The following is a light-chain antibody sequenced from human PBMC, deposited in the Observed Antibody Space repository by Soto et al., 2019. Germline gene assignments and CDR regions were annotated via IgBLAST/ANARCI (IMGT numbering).Light chain of an antibody. J-gene: IGLJ1*01. V-gene: IGLV2-11*01. Sequence: QSALTQPRSVSGSPGQSVTISCTGTTSDVGGYNYVSWYQQHPGKAPKLMLYDVIKRPSGVPDRFSGSKSGNTASLTISGLQAEDEADYYCSSYAGSHTDVFGTGTKLTVL. CDR3: SSYAGSHTDV. CDR2: DVI. CDR1: TSDVGGYNY.